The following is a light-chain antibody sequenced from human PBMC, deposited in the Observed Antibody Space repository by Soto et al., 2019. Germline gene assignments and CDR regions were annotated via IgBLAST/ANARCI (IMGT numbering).Light chain of an antibody. J-gene: IGKJ1*01. V-gene: IGKV3-11*01. CDR2: DSS. CDR1: QSVDKF. CDR3: QQRKHWPPIT. Sequence: EFEVTQSASTLSLSPGETATLSCRASQSVDKFLAWYQQRPGQPPRLLIFDSSNRATGVPVRFSGSGSGTVFTLTIGSLEPEDSAVYYCQQRKHWPPITFAQGTKVDI.